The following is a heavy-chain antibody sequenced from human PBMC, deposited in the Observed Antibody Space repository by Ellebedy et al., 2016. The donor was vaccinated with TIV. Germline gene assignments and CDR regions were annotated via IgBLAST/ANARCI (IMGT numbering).Heavy chain of an antibody. J-gene: IGHJ4*02. CDR1: GFSFSNYA. V-gene: IGHV3-23*01. CDR3: AKARGATYPKYYYDY. Sequence: GESLKISCAASGFSFSNYAMAWVRQAPGKGLEWVSSAGSCGSRFYADSVKGRFTTSRDNSKSTVYLQLNSLRAEDTAVYYCAKARGATYPKYYYDYWGQGALVTVSS. CDR2: SAGSCGSR. D-gene: IGHD4/OR15-4a*01.